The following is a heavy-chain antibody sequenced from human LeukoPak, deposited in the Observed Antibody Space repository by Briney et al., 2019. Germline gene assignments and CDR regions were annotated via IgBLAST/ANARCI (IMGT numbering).Heavy chain of an antibody. Sequence: AGGSLRLSCAASGFTFSSYGMHWVRQAPGKGLEWVAVISYDGSNKYYADSVKGRFTISRDNSKNTLYLQMNSLRAEDTAVYYCAKDLSVRTYYDFWSGYYYGMDVWGQGTTVTVSS. CDR3: AKDLSVRTYYDFWSGYYYGMDV. V-gene: IGHV3-30*18. D-gene: IGHD3-3*01. J-gene: IGHJ6*02. CDR1: GFTFSSYG. CDR2: ISYDGSNK.